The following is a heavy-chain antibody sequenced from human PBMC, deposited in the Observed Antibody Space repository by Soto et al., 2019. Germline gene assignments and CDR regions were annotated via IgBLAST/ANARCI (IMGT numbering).Heavy chain of an antibody. V-gene: IGHV1-3*01. Sequence: ASMKVSRKASGYTLTTYAIHLVGPAPRQKLEWMGWINAGNGNTIYAQKFQGRVTMTEDTSTDTAYMELSSLRSEDTAVYYCATKGRWYVGYYYYGMDVWGQGTTVTVSS. D-gene: IGHD6-13*01. CDR1: GYTLTTYA. CDR3: ATKGRWYVGYYYYGMDV. CDR2: INAGNGNT. J-gene: IGHJ6*02.